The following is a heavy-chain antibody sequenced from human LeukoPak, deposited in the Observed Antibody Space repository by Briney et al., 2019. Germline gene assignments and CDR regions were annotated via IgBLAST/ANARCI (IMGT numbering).Heavy chain of an antibody. CDR3: ASASSGSWDQYFDY. D-gene: IGHD6-19*01. CDR2: INYSGST. Sequence: PSETLSLTCTVSGGSISSDYWSWIRQPPGKGLEWIGDINYSGSTNYNPSLKSRVTISGDTSKNQFSLKLSSVTAADTALYYCASASSGSWDQYFDYWGQGTLVTVSS. J-gene: IGHJ4*02. CDR1: GGSISSDY. V-gene: IGHV4-59*01.